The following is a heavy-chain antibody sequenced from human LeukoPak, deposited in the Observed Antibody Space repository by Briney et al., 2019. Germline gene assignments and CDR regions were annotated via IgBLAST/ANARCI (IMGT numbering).Heavy chain of an antibody. Sequence: PSETLSLTCTVSGGSINNYYWSWIRQPAGKGLEWIGRIYTRGSTNYNPSLQGPVTVPVNTSKTQSSLKLSSVTAADTAVYSWARGRYCSADICSGGDAFDNWGQGTMVSVSS. V-gene: IGHV4-4*07. CDR1: GGSINNYY. D-gene: IGHD2-15*01. CDR3: ARGRYCSADICSGGDAFDN. J-gene: IGHJ3*02. CDR2: IYTRGST.